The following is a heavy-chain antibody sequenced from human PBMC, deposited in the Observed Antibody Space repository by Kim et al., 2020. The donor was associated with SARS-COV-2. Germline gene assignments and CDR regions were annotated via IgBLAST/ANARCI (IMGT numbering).Heavy chain of an antibody. CDR2: INTNTGNP. CDR3: ARVRASSWYQDFDY. CDR1: GYSFTSYA. D-gene: IGHD6-13*01. V-gene: IGHV7-4-1*02. J-gene: IGHJ4*02. Sequence: ASVKVSCKASGYSFTSYAVNWVRQAPGQGLEWMGWINTNTGNPTYARGFTGRFVFSLDTSVSTAYLQISSLKAADTAVYYCARVRASSWYQDFDYWGQGTLVTVSS.